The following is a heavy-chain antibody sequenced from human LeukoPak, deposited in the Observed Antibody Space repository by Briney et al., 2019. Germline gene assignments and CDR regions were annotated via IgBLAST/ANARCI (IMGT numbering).Heavy chain of an antibody. CDR2: MSGSGDRT. J-gene: IGHJ4*02. V-gene: IGHV3-23*01. D-gene: IGHD3-22*01. Sequence: GGSLRLSCTVSGFTFSNYAMSWVRQAPGKGLEWVSAMSGSGDRTNYADSVKGRFTVSRDNSKNTLYLQMNSLRDEDTAVYYCAKRCDSSGHWAPFDYWGQGTLVTVSS. CDR1: GFTFSNYA. CDR3: AKRCDSSGHWAPFDY.